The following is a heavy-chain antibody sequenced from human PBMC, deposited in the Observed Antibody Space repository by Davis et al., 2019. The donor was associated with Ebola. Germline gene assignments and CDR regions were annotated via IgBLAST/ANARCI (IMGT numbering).Heavy chain of an antibody. D-gene: IGHD6-13*01. J-gene: IGHJ6*02. CDR1: GFTFSSYG. Sequence: PGGSLRLSCAASGFTFSSYGMHWVRQAPGKGLEWVAVIWYDGSNKYYADSVKGRFTISRDNSKNTLYLQMNSLRAEDTAVYYCARESPRYSSNFRGYYYYGMDVWGQGTTVTVSS. V-gene: IGHV3-33*01. CDR3: ARESPRYSSNFRGYYYYGMDV. CDR2: IWYDGSNK.